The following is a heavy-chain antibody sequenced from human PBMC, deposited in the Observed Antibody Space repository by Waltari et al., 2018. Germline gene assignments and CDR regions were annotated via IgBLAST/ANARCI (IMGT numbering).Heavy chain of an antibody. Sequence: QVQLVASGGGVVQPGGSLRLSCAASGFNFSSYGMHWVRQAPGKGLALVAFIRYDGSNKYYADSVKGRFTISRDNSKNTLYLQMNSLRAEDTAVYYCAKAIAALDYWGQGTLVTVSS. V-gene: IGHV3-30*02. CDR1: GFNFSSYG. J-gene: IGHJ4*02. CDR2: IRYDGSNK. D-gene: IGHD6-6*01. CDR3: AKAIAALDY.